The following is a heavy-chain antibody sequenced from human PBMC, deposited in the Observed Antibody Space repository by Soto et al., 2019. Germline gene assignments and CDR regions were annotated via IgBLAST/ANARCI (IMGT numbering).Heavy chain of an antibody. V-gene: IGHV5-51*01. Sequence: GESLKISCKGSGYRFDNYWIGRVRQMPGKGLEWMGIIYPGDSDTRYSPSFQGQVTISVDKSISTAYLQWSSLKASDTAMYYCARHVPNMIPYGMDVWGPGTTVTVSS. CDR3: ARHVPNMIPYGMDV. D-gene: IGHD3-16*01. CDR2: IYPGDSDT. CDR1: GYRFDNYW. J-gene: IGHJ6*02.